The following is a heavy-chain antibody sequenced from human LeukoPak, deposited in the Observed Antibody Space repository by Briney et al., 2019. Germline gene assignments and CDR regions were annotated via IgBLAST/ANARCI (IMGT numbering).Heavy chain of an antibody. CDR2: ISYGGSNK. D-gene: IGHD1-26*01. J-gene: IGHJ4*02. Sequence: PGRSLRLSCAGSGFTFRSYAMPWVRQAPGKGLEWVAVISYGGSNKYCAASGRFTISRDNSKNTLYLQMNSLRAEDTAVYYCARAPALEGASKAYFEYWGQGTLVTVSS. V-gene: IGHV3-30*04. CDR1: GFTFRSYA. CDR3: ARAPALEGASKAYFEY.